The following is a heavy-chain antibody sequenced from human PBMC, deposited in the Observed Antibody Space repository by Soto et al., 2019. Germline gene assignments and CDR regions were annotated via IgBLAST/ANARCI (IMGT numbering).Heavy chain of an antibody. Sequence: SETLSLTCTVSGVSITSSSSDYWGWIRQPPGKGLEWIGSIYYSGTTYYNPSLKSRVTISVDTSKKQFSLKLSSVTAADTAVYYCARRLDNGGPDYWGQGTLVTVSS. J-gene: IGHJ4*02. D-gene: IGHD2-8*01. CDR3: ARRLDNGGPDY. V-gene: IGHV4-39*01. CDR2: IYYSGTT. CDR1: GVSITSSSSDY.